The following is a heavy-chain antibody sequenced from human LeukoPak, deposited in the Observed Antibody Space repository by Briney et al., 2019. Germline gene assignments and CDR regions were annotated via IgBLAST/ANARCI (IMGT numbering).Heavy chain of an antibody. D-gene: IGHD2-2*03. CDR2: VNHRGST. CDR3: VRGPPSMGIGHYFDY. Sequence: SDTLSLTCAVYGGSFSGCYWSWVRQPPGKGLEWIGEVNHRGSTNYDPSLKSRVTISVDTTKNQFSLKMNSMTAADTAVYYCVRGPPSMGIGHYFDYWGQGTLVTVSS. V-gene: IGHV4-34*01. CDR1: GGSFSGCY. J-gene: IGHJ4*02.